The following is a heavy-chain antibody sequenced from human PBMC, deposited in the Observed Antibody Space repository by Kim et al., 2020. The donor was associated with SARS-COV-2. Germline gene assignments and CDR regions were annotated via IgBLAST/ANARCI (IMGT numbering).Heavy chain of an antibody. J-gene: IGHJ1*01. CDR1: GLTLSGSL. CDR3: TTRRGTNRRVLHQD. CDR2: IRSKVGNYAT. Sequence: GGSLRLSCAASGLTLSGSLVHWVRQASGKGLEWVGRIRSKVGNYATDYPASGKGRFTIYRDDSENTAYLQMNNLTTEDAALYYFTTRRGTNRRVLHQDWG. V-gene: IGHV3-73*01.